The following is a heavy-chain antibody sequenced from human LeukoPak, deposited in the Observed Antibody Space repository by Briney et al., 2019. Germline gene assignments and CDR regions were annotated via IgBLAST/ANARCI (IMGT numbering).Heavy chain of an antibody. CDR3: ASARGVVVGARYFDY. V-gene: IGHV1-8*01. CDR1: GYTFTSYD. Sequence: GASVKVSCKASGYTFTSYDINWVRQATGQGLEWMGWMSPNSGNTGYAQKFQGRVTMTRNTSISKAYMELSSLRSEDTAVYYCASARGVVVGARYFDYWGQGTLVTVSS. CDR2: MSPNSGNT. J-gene: IGHJ4*02. D-gene: IGHD2-15*01.